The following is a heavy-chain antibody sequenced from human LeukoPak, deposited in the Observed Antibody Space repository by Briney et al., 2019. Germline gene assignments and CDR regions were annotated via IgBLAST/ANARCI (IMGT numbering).Heavy chain of an antibody. V-gene: IGHV4-39*07. Sequence: SETLSLTRTVSGGSISSSSYYWGWIRQPPGKGLEWIGSIYYSGSTYYNPSLKSRVTISVDTSKNQFSLKLSSVTAADTAVYYCARGRPTYGSGLRKPMDVWGQGTTVTVSS. CDR1: GGSISSSSYY. CDR2: IYYSGST. J-gene: IGHJ6*02. D-gene: IGHD3-10*01. CDR3: ARGRPTYGSGLRKPMDV.